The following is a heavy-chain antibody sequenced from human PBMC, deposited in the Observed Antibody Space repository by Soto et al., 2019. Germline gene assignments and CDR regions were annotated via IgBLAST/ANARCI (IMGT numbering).Heavy chain of an antibody. CDR3: ARDLRTNGCVEGKTGDNWYFDL. J-gene: IGHJ2*01. V-gene: IGHV3-48*02. D-gene: IGHD7-27*01. CDR1: GFTFSSYS. Sequence: EVQLVESGGGLVQPGGSLRLSCAASGFTFSSYSMNWVRQAPGKGLEWVSYISSSSSTIYYADSVKGRFTISRDNAKKSLYMQMNSLRDEEKAVYYCARDLRTNGCVEGKTGDNWYFDLWGRGTLVTVSS. CDR2: ISSSSSTI.